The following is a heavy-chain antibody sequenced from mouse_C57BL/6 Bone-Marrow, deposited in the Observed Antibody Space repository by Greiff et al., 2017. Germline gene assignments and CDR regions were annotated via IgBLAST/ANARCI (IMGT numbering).Heavy chain of an antibody. J-gene: IGHJ1*03. V-gene: IGHV1-64*01. CDR3: AGRGLNYYGSSYWYFDV. CDR2: IPPNSGST. D-gene: IGHD1-1*01. Sequence: VQLQQPGAELVKPGASVKLSCKASGYTFTSYWMHWVKQRPGQGLEWIGMIPPNSGSTNYNEKFKSKATLTVDKSSSTAYMQLSSLTSEDSAVYYCAGRGLNYYGSSYWYFDVWGTGTTVTVSS. CDR1: GYTFTSYW.